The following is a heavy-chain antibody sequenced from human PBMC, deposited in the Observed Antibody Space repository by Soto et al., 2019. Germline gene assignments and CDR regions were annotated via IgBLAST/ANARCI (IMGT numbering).Heavy chain of an antibody. D-gene: IGHD6-19*01. J-gene: IGHJ4*02. CDR2: IYYSGST. CDR1: GGSISSGDYY. Sequence: TLSLTCTVSGGSISSGDYYWSWIRQPPGKGLEWIGYIYYSGSTYYNPSLKSRVTISVDTSKNQFSLKLSSVTAADTAVYYCARAPPSAAGTHFDYWGQGTLVTVSS. V-gene: IGHV4-30-4*01. CDR3: ARAPPSAAGTHFDY.